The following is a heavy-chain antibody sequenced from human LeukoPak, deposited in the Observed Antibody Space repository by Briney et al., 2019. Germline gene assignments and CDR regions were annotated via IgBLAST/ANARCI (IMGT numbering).Heavy chain of an antibody. D-gene: IGHD1/OR15-1a*01. CDR1: GFTFTTFG. CDR2: ISPDGKIE. J-gene: IGHJ4*02. V-gene: IGHV3-30*18. Sequence: PGRSLRLSCAASGFTFTTFGIHWVRQAPGKGLEWVAAISPDGKIEYYTDSVKGRSTVSRDNSKNMIYLQMNSLRGEDSAVYFCAKINNDDDYWGQGALVTVSS. CDR3: AKINNDDDY.